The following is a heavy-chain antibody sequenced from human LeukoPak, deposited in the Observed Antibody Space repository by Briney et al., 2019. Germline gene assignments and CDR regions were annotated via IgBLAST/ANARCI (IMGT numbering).Heavy chain of an antibody. CDR2: ISSSSSYI. Sequence: GGSLRLSCAASGFTFSSYSMNWVRQAPGKGLEWVSSISSSSSYIYYADSVKGRFTISRDNAKNSLYLQMNSLRAEDTAVYYCARENEYCSGGSCFQSPPGAPYYYYYYGMDVWGQGTTVTVSS. CDR1: GFTFSSYS. J-gene: IGHJ6*02. CDR3: ARENEYCSGGSCFQSPPGAPYYYYYYGMDV. D-gene: IGHD2-15*01. V-gene: IGHV3-21*01.